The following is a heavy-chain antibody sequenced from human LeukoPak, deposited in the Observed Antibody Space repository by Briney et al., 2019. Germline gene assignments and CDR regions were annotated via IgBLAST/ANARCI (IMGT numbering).Heavy chain of an antibody. CDR2: ISDSGTST. CDR1: GFTFSGYA. J-gene: IGHJ5*02. CDR3: AKAPRASWFDP. V-gene: IGHV3-23*01. Sequence: GGSLRLSCAPSGFTFSGYAMSWVRQAPGQGMEWVSTISDSGTSTYYADSVRGRFTISRDNSRNTLYLQMNSLRAEDTAVYFCAKAPRASWFDPWGHGTLVTVSS.